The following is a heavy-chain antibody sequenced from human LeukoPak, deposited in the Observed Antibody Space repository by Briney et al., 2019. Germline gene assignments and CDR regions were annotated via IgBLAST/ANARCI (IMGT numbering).Heavy chain of an antibody. CDR2: INHGGVT. D-gene: IGHD6-19*01. CDR3: ARAHRRWLSPTFDY. Sequence: SETLSLTCAVDGGSFVNDYWNWIRQPPGKGLEWIAEINHGGVTNYVPSLKSRLFISIDTSKNQFSLKLTSVTAADTAIYYCARAHRRWLSPTFDYWGQGSLVTVSS. J-gene: IGHJ4*02. V-gene: IGHV4-34*01. CDR1: GGSFVNDY.